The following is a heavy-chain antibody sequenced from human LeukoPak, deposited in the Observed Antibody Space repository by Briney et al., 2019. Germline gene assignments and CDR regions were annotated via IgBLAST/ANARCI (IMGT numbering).Heavy chain of an antibody. V-gene: IGHV4-39*07. D-gene: IGHD6-19*01. Sequence: SEALSLTCTVSGGSISSSSYYWGWIRQPPGKGLEWIGEINHSGSTNYNPSLRSRVIISVDTSKNQFSLKLSSVTAADTAVYYCAREGYSSGWYDYWGQGTLVTVSS. CDR2: INHSGST. CDR1: GGSISSSSYY. CDR3: AREGYSSGWYDY. J-gene: IGHJ4*02.